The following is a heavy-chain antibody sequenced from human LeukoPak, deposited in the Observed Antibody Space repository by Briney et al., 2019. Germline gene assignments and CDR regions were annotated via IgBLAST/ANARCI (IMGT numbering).Heavy chain of an antibody. V-gene: IGHV4-61*02. J-gene: IGHJ4*02. Sequence: SETLSLTCTVSGGSISSGSYYWSWIRQPAGKGLEWIGRIYTSGITNYNPSLNSRVTISVDTSKNQFSLKLSSVTAADTAVYYCAGNYYGSGSYYSEDRYWGQGTLVTVSS. CDR2: IYTSGIT. D-gene: IGHD3-10*01. CDR1: GGSISSGSYY. CDR3: AGNYYGSGSYYSEDRY.